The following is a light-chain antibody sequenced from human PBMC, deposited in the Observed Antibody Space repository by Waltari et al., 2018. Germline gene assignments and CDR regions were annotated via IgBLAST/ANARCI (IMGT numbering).Light chain of an antibody. CDR3: QLRYKWPLT. Sequence: SCRARQSVSTYVAWYQQRPGQPPRLLIYDSSSMATGIPARFSGSGSETDFTLTISSLEPEDFAVYYCQLRYKWPLTFGGGSKVEI. CDR2: DSS. CDR1: QSVSTY. V-gene: IGKV3-11*01. J-gene: IGKJ4*01.